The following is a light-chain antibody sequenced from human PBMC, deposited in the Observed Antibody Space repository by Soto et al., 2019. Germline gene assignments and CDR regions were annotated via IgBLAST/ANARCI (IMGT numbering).Light chain of an antibody. Sequence: IVLTQSPATLSLSPGERVALSCRASQSVSTSLAWYQHKPGQAPRLIIYDASKRAPGIPARFSGSGSVTDFTLTISSPEPEDFAVYYCQVRDVWPTFGQGTKV. CDR2: DAS. V-gene: IGKV3-11*01. J-gene: IGKJ1*01. CDR3: QVRDVWPT. CDR1: QSVSTS.